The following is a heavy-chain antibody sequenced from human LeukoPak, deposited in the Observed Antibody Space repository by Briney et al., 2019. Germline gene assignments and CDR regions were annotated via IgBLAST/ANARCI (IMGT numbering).Heavy chain of an antibody. Sequence: ASVTLSFTSSGYGFTVYYMHRVRHAPGQGLEWMGWINPNSGGRSAAQEFQGRVIITRDTSNTTVYMVVSRMTWDAAAIYYCARSDRLHGGTYLIGPWGQGTLVTVSS. D-gene: IGHD2-21*01. CDR1: GYGFTVYY. J-gene: IGHJ5*02. CDR2: INPNSGGR. CDR3: ARSDRLHGGTYLIGP. V-gene: IGHV1-2*02.